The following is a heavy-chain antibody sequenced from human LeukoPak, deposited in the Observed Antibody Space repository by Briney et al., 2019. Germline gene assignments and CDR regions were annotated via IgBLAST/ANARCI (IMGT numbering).Heavy chain of an antibody. CDR2: INAGNGNT. D-gene: IGHD1-26*01. Sequence: ASVKVSCKASGYTFTSYAMHWVRQAPGQRLEWMGWINAGNGNTKYSQEFQGRVTITRDTSASTAYMELSSLRSDDTAVYYCARGIVGATFYAYYFDYWGQGTLVTVSS. J-gene: IGHJ4*02. V-gene: IGHV1-3*01. CDR3: ARGIVGATFYAYYFDY. CDR1: GYTFTSYA.